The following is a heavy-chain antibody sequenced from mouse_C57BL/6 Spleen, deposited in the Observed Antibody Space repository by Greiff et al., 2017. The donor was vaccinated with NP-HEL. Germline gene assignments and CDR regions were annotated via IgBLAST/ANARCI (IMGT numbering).Heavy chain of an antibody. V-gene: IGHV1-61*01. CDR2: IYPSDSET. Sequence: QVQLQQPGAELVRPGSSVKLSCKASGYTFTSYWMDWVKQRPGQGLEWIGNIYPSDSETHYNQKFKDKATLTVDKSSSTAYMQLSSLTSEDSAVYYCARFYGNYAMDYWGQGTSVTVSS. CDR3: ARFYGNYAMDY. J-gene: IGHJ4*01. D-gene: IGHD2-1*01. CDR1: GYTFTSYW.